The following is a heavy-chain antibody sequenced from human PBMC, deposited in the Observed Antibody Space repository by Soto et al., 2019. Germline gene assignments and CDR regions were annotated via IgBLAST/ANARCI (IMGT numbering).Heavy chain of an antibody. CDR2: INSDGSST. CDR1: GFTFSSYW. J-gene: IGHJ6*02. D-gene: IGHD3-10*01. CDR3: ARVWVGVRYQSSLYDYYYYGMDV. V-gene: IGHV3-74*01. Sequence: GGSLRLSCAASGFTFSSYWMHWVRQAPGKGLVWVSRINSDGSSTSYADSVKGRFTISRDNAKNTLYLQMNSLRAEDTAVYYCARVWVGVRYQSSLYDYYYYGMDVWGQGTTVTVSS.